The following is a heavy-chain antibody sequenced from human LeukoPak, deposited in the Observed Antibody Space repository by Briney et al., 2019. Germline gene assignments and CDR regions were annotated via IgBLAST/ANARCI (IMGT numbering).Heavy chain of an antibody. D-gene: IGHD6-19*01. CDR1: GDSISNYY. J-gene: IGHJ4*02. CDR2: MYNRGST. CDR3: ARAEKAVTGTLDY. Sequence: SETLSLTCTVSGDSISNYYWSWIRQSPGKELEWIGYMYNRGSTIYNPSLTSRVTISTDTSKNQFSLRLTSVTAADTAVYYCARAEKAVTGTLDYWGQGTLITVSS. V-gene: IGHV4-59*01.